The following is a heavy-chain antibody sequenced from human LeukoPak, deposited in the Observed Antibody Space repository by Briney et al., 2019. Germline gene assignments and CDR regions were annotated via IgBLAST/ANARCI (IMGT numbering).Heavy chain of an antibody. CDR3: AKSWRPRRWPDSFDP. V-gene: IGHV1-2*06. D-gene: IGHD5-24*01. Sequence: ASVKVSCKASGYTFTGYYMHWVRQAPGQGLEWMGRINPNSGGTNYAQKFQGRVTMTRDTSISTAYMELSRLRSDDTAVYYCAKSWRPRRWPDSFDPWGQGTLVTVSS. J-gene: IGHJ5*02. CDR2: INPNSGGT. CDR1: GYTFTGYY.